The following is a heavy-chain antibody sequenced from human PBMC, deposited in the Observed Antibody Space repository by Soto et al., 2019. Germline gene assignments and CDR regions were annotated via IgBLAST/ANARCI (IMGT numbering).Heavy chain of an antibody. CDR1: GFTFSSYW. J-gene: IGHJ6*03. V-gene: IGHV3-7*01. CDR3: AREKRSIVVVVAASEYYYYYMDV. CDR2: IKQDGSEK. D-gene: IGHD2-15*01. Sequence: GGSLRLCCAASGFTFSSYWMSWVRQDPGKGLEWVANIKQDGSEKYYVDSVKGRFTISRDNAKNSLYLQMNSLRAEDTAVYYCAREKRSIVVVVAASEYYYYYMDVWGKGTTVTVSS.